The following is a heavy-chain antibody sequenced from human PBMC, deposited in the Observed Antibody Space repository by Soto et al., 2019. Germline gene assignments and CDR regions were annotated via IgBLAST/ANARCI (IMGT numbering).Heavy chain of an antibody. CDR1: GGSISSSNW. CDR2: IYHSGST. V-gene: IGHV4-4*02. D-gene: IGHD3-10*01. J-gene: IGHJ6*02. Sequence: PSETLSLTCAVSGGSISSSNWWSWVHQPPGKGLEWIGEIYHSGSTNYNPSLKSRVTISVDTSKNQFSLKLSSVTAADTAVYYCARDGDYYGSGSYPYYYYYGMDVWGQGTTVTVS. CDR3: ARDGDYYGSGSYPYYYYYGMDV.